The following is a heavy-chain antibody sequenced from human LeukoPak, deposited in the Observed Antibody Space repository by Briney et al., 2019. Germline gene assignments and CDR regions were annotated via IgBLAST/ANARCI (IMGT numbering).Heavy chain of an antibody. V-gene: IGHV3-23*01. Sequence: GGSLRLSCAASGFTFTTYAISWVRQAPGKGLEWVSSISRNGGEIYYADSVKGRFTGSRDNSKNMLYLQMNSLRAEDTAVYYCAKGGGYGSGTYSEDWGQGILVTVSS. CDR3: AKGGGYGSGTYSED. CDR2: ISRNGGEI. J-gene: IGHJ4*02. D-gene: IGHD3-10*01. CDR1: GFTFTTYA.